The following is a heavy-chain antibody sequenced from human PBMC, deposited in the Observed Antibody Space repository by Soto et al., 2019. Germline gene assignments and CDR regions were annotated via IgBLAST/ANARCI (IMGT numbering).Heavy chain of an antibody. CDR2: IYHSGST. V-gene: IGHV4-4*02. D-gene: IGHD3-22*01. CDR3: ARERYDSSGYYPSFFFDY. CDR1: GGSISISNW. J-gene: IGHJ4*02. Sequence: SETLSLTCAVSGGSISISNWWSCVRQPPGKGLEWIGEIYHSGSTNYNPSLKGRVTISVDKSKNQFSLKLSSVTAADTAVYYCARERYDSSGYYPSFFFDYWGQGTLVTVSS.